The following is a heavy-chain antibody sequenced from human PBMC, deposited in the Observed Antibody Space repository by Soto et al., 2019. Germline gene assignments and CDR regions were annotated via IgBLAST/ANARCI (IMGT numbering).Heavy chain of an antibody. Sequence: PGGSLRLSCAASGFTVSSNYMSWVRQAPGKGLEWVSTPSGSLNSAFYADSVKGRFTISRDSSDNILYLQMNILRDEDTAVYYCARAAGFPDLGVIKHVFDIWGQGTLVTVSS. CDR3: ARAAGFPDLGVIKHVFDI. D-gene: IGHD3-10*01. V-gene: IGHV3-23*01. CDR2: PSGSLNSA. J-gene: IGHJ3*02. CDR1: GFTVSSNY.